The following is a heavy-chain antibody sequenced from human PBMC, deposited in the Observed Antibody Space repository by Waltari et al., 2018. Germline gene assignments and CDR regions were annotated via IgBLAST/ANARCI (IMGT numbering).Heavy chain of an antibody. CDR1: GGSISSGSYY. Sequence: QVQLQESGPGLVKPSQTLSLPCTVSGGSISSGSYYWSWNRQPAGKGLEWIGYIYTSGSTNYNPSLKSRVTISVDTSKNQFSLKLSSVTAADTAVYYCARTEMGPPTFDYWGQGTLVTVSS. J-gene: IGHJ4*02. V-gene: IGHV4-61*09. CDR3: ARTEMGPPTFDY. CDR2: IYTSGST.